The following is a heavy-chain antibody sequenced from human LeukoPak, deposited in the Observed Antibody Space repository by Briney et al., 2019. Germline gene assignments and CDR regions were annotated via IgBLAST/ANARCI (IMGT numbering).Heavy chain of an antibody. CDR1: GESFSGYY. D-gene: IGHD3-10*01. V-gene: IGHV4-34*01. J-gene: IGHJ4*02. CDR3: ARGGDRSFDY. CDR2: INHSGST. Sequence: KPSETLSLTCAVYGESFSGYYWSWIRQPPGKGLEWIGEINHSGSTNYNPSLKSRVTISVDKAKNQFSLNLNSVTAADTAVYYCARGGDRSFDYWGQGTLVTVSS.